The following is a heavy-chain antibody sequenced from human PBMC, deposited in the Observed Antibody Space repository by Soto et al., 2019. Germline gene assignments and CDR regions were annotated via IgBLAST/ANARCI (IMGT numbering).Heavy chain of an antibody. CDR1: GGTFSSYA. CDR2: IIPIFGTA. J-gene: IGHJ1*01. CDR3: ARPSVDYGGNAAEYFQH. D-gene: IGHD4-17*01. V-gene: IGHV1-69*01. Sequence: QVQLVQSGAEVKKPGSSVKVSCKASGGTFSSYAISWVRQAPGQGLEWMGGIIPIFGTANYAQKFQGRVTITADESTSTAYMELSSLRSEDTAVYYCARPSVDYGGNAAEYFQHWGQGTLVTVSS.